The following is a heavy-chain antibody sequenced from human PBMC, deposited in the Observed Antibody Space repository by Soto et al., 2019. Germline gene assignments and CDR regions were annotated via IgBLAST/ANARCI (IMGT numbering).Heavy chain of an antibody. CDR2: INAGNGNT. J-gene: IGHJ5*02. V-gene: IGHV1-3*05. CDR1: GYTFTSYA. D-gene: IGHD6-19*01. Sequence: QVQLVQSGAEEKKPGASVKVSCKASGYTFTSYAMHWVRQAPGQRLEWMGWINAGNGNTKYSQKFQGRVTITRDTSASSAYMVVSSMRSEDTAVYYCARSPPNSCDWFDPWGKRTLVTVSS. CDR3: ARSPPNSCDWFDP.